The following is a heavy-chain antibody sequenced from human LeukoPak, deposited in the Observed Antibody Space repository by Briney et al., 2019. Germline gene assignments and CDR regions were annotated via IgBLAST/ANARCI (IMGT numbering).Heavy chain of an antibody. CDR2: ISSSGSTI. V-gene: IGHV3-11*01. CDR3: ARDEKDDFWSGSYGMDV. D-gene: IGHD3-3*01. Sequence: GGSLRLPCAASGFTFSDYYMSWIRQAPGKGLEWVSYISSSGSTIYYADSVKGRFTISRDNAKNSLYLQMNSLRAEDTAVYYCARDEKDDFWSGSYGMDVWGQGTTATVSS. J-gene: IGHJ6*02. CDR1: GFTFSDYY.